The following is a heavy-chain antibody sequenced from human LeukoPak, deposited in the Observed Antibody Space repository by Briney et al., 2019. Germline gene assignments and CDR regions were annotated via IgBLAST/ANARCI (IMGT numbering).Heavy chain of an antibody. Sequence: ASVKVSCKVSGYTLTELSMHWVRQAPGKGLEWMGGFDPEDGETIYAQKFQGRVTTTEDTSTDTAYMELSSLRSEDTAVYYCATDTGLQHGDYYYYGMDVWGQGTTVTVSS. CDR3: ATDTGLQHGDYYYYGMDV. CDR2: FDPEDGET. V-gene: IGHV1-24*01. D-gene: IGHD4-4*01. J-gene: IGHJ6*02. CDR1: GYTLTELS.